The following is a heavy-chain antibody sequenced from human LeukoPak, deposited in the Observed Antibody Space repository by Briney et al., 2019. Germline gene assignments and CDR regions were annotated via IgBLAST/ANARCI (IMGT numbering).Heavy chain of an antibody. CDR2: ISAYNGNT. Sequence: EASVKVSCKASGYTFTSYGISWVRQAPGQGLEWMGWISAYNGNTNYAQKLQGRVTMTTDTSTSTAYMELRSLRSDDTAVYYCARDPRPVRYYYDSSGYKPNWFDPWGQGTLVTVSS. V-gene: IGHV1-18*01. CDR1: GYTFTSYG. D-gene: IGHD3-22*01. CDR3: ARDPRPVRYYYDSSGYKPNWFDP. J-gene: IGHJ5*02.